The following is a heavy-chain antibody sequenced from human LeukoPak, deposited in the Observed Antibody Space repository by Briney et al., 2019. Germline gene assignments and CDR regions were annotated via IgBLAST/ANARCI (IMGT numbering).Heavy chain of an antibody. V-gene: IGHV3-48*01. Sequence: PGESMRLSCAASGFTFSSYSMNWVRQAPGKGLEWVSYISSSSSTIYYADSVKGRFTISRDNAKNSLYLQMNSLRAEDTAVYYCASERRDGYNSEIYWGQGTLVTVSS. J-gene: IGHJ4*02. D-gene: IGHD5-24*01. CDR1: GFTFSSYS. CDR3: ASERRDGYNSEIY. CDR2: ISSSSSTI.